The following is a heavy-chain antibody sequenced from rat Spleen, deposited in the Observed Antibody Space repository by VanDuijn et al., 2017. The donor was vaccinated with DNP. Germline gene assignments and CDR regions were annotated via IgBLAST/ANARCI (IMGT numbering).Heavy chain of an antibody. Sequence: EVQLQASGPGLVKPSQSLSLTCSVTGSSITSNYWGWFRKFPGDKMECIGHISYSGSTGSNPSLKSRISISRDTSMNQFFLQLSSVTTEDTATYYCARWNIGTSTLDYWGQGVMVTVSS. CDR3: ARWNIGTSTLDY. V-gene: IGHV3-1*01. J-gene: IGHJ2*01. D-gene: IGHD1-5*01. CDR1: GSSITSNY. CDR2: ISYSGST.